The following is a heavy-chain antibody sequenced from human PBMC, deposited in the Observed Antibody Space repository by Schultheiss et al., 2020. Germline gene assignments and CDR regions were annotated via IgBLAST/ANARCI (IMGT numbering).Heavy chain of an antibody. CDR2: ISYDGSNK. D-gene: IGHD2-2*02. V-gene: IGHV3-30-3*01. J-gene: IGHJ4*02. CDR1: GFTFSSYA. Sequence: GGSLRLSCAASGFTFSSYAMHWVRQAPGKGLEWVAVISYDGSNKYYADSVKGRFTISRDNSKNTLYLQMNSLRAEDTAVYYCARDIHQYCSSTSCYSSLGYWGQGTLVTVSS. CDR3: ARDIHQYCSSTSCYSSLGY.